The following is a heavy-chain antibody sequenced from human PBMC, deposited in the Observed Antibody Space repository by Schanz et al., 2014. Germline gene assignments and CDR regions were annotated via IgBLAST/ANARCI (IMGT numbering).Heavy chain of an antibody. J-gene: IGHJ5*02. D-gene: IGHD6-19*01. Sequence: QVQLVQSGAEVKKPGSSVKVSCRASGGTFSSYTISWIRQAPGQGLEWMGRIIPVLAIADYAQKFQGRVTITADKSTSTATMELSSLRSEDTAVYYCARGGYSSGWYDRDIARFDPWGQGTLVNVSS. CDR3: ARGGYSSGWYDRDIARFDP. CDR2: IIPVLAIA. CDR1: GGTFSSYT. V-gene: IGHV1-69*09.